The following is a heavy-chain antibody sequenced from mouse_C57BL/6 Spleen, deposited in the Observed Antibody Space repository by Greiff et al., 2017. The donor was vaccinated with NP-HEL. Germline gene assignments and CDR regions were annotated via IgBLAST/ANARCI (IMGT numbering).Heavy chain of an antibody. D-gene: IGHD1-1*01. CDR1: GYAFSSSW. CDR3: ASYGSLYYFDY. J-gene: IGHJ2*01. CDR2: IYPGDGDT. V-gene: IGHV1-82*01. Sequence: VQLQQSGPELVKPGASVKISCKASGYAFSSSWMNWVKQRPGKGLEWIGRIYPGDGDTNYNGKFKGKATLTADKSSSTAYMQLSSLTSEDSAVYFCASYGSLYYFDYWGQGTTLTVSS.